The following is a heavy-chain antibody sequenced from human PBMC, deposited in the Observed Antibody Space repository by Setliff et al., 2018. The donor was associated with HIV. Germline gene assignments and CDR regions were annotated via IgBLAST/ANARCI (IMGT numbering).Heavy chain of an antibody. J-gene: IGHJ4*02. D-gene: IGHD3-22*01. Sequence: SETLSLTCTVSGGSISSHYWNWIRQPPGKGLEWIGYIYYSGSTNYNPSLKSRVTISVDTSKNQFSLKLSSVTAADTAVYYCARVVPAKNYYDSSPYFDYWGQGTLVTVSS. CDR3: ARVVPAKNYYDSSPYFDY. CDR2: IYYSGST. CDR1: GGSISSHY. V-gene: IGHV4-59*11.